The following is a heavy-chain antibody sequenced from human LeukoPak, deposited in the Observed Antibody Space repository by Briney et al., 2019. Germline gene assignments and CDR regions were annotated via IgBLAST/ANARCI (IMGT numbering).Heavy chain of an antibody. Sequence: GESLKISCKGSGYRFTTYWIAWVRQMPGKGLECMGIIYPGDSETRYSPSFQGQVSISVDKSISTAYLQWSSLKASDTAMYYCARHKGFDYWGQGTLVTVSS. CDR2: IYPGDSET. J-gene: IGHJ4*02. V-gene: IGHV5-51*01. CDR1: GYRFTTYW. CDR3: ARHKGFDY.